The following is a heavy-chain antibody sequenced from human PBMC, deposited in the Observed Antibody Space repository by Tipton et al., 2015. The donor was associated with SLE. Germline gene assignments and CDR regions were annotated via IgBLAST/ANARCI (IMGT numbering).Heavy chain of an antibody. Sequence: LSLTCTVSGGSISSSSYYWGWIRQPPGKGLEWIGSIYYSGNTYYNPSLKSRVTISVDTSKNQFSLKLSSVTAADTALYYCARAGGQWLVLGWGQGTLVTVSS. J-gene: IGHJ4*02. D-gene: IGHD6-19*01. CDR2: IYYSGNT. V-gene: IGHV4-39*07. CDR3: ARAGGQWLVLG. CDR1: GGSISSSSYY.